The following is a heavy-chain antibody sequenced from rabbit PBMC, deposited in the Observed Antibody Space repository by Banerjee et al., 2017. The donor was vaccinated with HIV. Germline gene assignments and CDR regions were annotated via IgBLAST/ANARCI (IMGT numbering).Heavy chain of an antibody. Sequence: QEQLKESGGGLVQPGGSLKLSCKASGFDFSIYYMSWVRQAPGKGLEWIACIDAGSSGSTYYASWAKGRFTISKTSSTTVTLQMTNLTGADTATYFCARDRDAGDVGYGYARGYFNLWGPGHPGHRL. CDR3: ARDRDAGDVGYGYARGYFNL. CDR1: GFDFSIYYM. J-gene: IGHJ4*01. CDR2: IDAGSSGST. D-gene: IGHD6-1*01. V-gene: IGHV1S45*01.